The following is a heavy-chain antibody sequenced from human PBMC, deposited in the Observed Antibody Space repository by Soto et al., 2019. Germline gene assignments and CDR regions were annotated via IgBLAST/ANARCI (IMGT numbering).Heavy chain of an antibody. V-gene: IGHV3-9*01. Sequence: GGSLRLSCAASGFTFDGYAMHWVRQAPGKGLEWVSGISWNSGSIGYADSVKGRFTISRDNAKNSLYLQMNSLRAEDTALYYCASGTYDFWSGYSPNTHFDYWGQGT. D-gene: IGHD3-3*01. CDR1: GFTFDGYA. CDR3: ASGTYDFWSGYSPNTHFDY. CDR2: ISWNSGSI. J-gene: IGHJ4*02.